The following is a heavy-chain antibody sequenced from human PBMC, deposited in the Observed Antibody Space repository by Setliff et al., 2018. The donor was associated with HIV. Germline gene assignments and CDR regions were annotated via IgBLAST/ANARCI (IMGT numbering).Heavy chain of an antibody. CDR3: TRELNGHTSSHYYFGLDV. Sequence: GGSLRLSCATSGFAFSDYDFHWVRQVTGEGLEWVSAIGTGGVTYYADSVKGRFTISRENAKNSLYLQMNNVRAGDTAVYYCTRELNGHTSSHYYFGLDVWGQGTTVTVSS. CDR2: IGTGGVT. D-gene: IGHD6-6*01. CDR1: GFAFSDYD. J-gene: IGHJ6*02. V-gene: IGHV3-13*01.